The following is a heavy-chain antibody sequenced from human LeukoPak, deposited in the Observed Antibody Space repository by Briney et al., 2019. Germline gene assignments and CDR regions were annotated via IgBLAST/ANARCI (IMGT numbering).Heavy chain of an antibody. D-gene: IGHD4-17*01. CDR2: ISTSGST. CDR3: ARRTRGTYGADYYYSYYMDV. Sequence: SETLSLTCSVSGGSISSYYWSWIRQPPGKGLEWIGYISTSGSTNYSPSLEGRVTISVDRSKNQLSLKLRSVTAADTAVYYCARRTRGTYGADYYYSYYMDVWGKGTPVTVSS. CDR1: GGSISSYY. J-gene: IGHJ6*03. V-gene: IGHV4-4*09.